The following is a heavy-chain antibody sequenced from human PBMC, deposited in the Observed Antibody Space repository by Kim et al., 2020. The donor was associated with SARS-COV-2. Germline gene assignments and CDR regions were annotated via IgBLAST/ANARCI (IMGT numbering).Heavy chain of an antibody. CDR2: ISSSSSYT. CDR3: ARGTSSSSYYYGMDV. J-gene: IGHJ6*02. D-gene: IGHD6-13*01. Sequence: GGSLRLSCAASGFTFSDYYMSWIRQAPGKGLEWVSYISSSSSYTNYADSVKGRFTISRDNAKNSLYLQMNSLRAEDTAVYYCARGTSSSSYYYGMDVWGQGTTVTVSS. CDR1: GFTFSDYY. V-gene: IGHV3-11*05.